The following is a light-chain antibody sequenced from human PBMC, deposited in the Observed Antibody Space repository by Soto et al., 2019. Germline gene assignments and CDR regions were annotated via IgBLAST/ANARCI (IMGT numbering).Light chain of an antibody. Sequence: EVVLTQSPGTLSLSPGERATLSCRASQSIGSSYLAWYQQKPGQAPRLLIYGASSRATGIPDRFSGSGAGAYFTLTISRLEPADFGVYYCQQYGSSHTFGQGTRLEIK. J-gene: IGKJ5*01. V-gene: IGKV3-20*01. CDR3: QQYGSSHT. CDR1: QSIGSSY. CDR2: GAS.